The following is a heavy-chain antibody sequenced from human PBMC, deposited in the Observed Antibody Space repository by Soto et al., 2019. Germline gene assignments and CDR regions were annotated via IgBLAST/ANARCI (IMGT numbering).Heavy chain of an antibody. D-gene: IGHD3-3*01. V-gene: IGHV1-2*02. CDR2: INPNSGGT. CDR3: ARSTFWSGYYTGQYYYYYGMDV. Sequence: ASVKVSCKASGYTFTGYYMHWVQQAPGQGLEWMGWINPNSGGTNYAQKFQGRVTMTRDTSISTAYMELSRLRSDDTAVYYCARSTFWSGYYTGQYYYYYGMDVWGQGTTVTVS. J-gene: IGHJ6*02. CDR1: GYTFTGYY.